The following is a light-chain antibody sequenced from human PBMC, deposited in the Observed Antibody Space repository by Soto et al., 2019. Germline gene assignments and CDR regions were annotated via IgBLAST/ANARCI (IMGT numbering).Light chain of an antibody. CDR2: LDSDGSH. V-gene: IGLV4-69*01. CDR1: SGHIIYA. J-gene: IGLJ2*01. CDR3: QTWGTGIHVV. Sequence: QPVLTQSPSASASLGASVKLTCTLSSGHIIYAIAWHQQQPEKGPRYLMKLDSDGSHTKWDAIPDRFSGSSSGAERYLTISSLQSEDEADYYCQTWGTGIHVVFGGGTKLTVL.